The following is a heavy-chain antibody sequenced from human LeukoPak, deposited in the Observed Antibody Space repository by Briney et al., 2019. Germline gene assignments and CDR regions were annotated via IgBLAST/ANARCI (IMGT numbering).Heavy chain of an antibody. V-gene: IGHV3-21*01. D-gene: IGHD1-26*01. CDR3: ARDAASGSYWTFDY. Sequence: GGSLRLSCAASGFTFSSYSMNWVRQAPGKGLEWVSSISSSSSYIYYADSVKGRFTISRDNAKNSLYLQMNSLRAEDTAVYYCARDAASGSYWTFDYWAQGTLVTVSS. CDR2: ISSSSSYI. J-gene: IGHJ4*02. CDR1: GFTFSSYS.